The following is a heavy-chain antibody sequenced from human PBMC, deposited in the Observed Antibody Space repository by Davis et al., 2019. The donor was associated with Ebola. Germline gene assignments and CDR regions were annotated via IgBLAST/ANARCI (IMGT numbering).Heavy chain of an antibody. J-gene: IGHJ4*02. V-gene: IGHV1-18*01. CDR1: GYTFTSYG. Sequence: AASVKVSCKASGYTFTSYGISWVXXXXXXXXXXXXXITAYNGNSNYPQKLQGRVTMTTDTSTSTAYMEWSSLRSEDRAVNYCARERQPYSSSIPFDYWGQGTLVTVSS. CDR3: ARERQPYSSSIPFDY. D-gene: IGHD6-13*01. CDR2: ITAYNGNS.